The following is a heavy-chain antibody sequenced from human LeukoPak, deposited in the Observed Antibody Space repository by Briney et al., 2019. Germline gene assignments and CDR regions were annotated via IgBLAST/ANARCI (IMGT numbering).Heavy chain of an antibody. D-gene: IGHD6-6*01. CDR3: ALLQGSSDY. J-gene: IGHJ4*02. Sequence: SETLSLTCAVYGGSFSGYYWSWIRQPPGKGLEWIGEINHGGSTNYNPSLKSRVTISVDTSKNQFSLKLSSVTAADTAVYYCALLQGSSDYWGQGTLVTVSS. CDR1: GGSFSGYY. V-gene: IGHV4-34*01. CDR2: INHGGST.